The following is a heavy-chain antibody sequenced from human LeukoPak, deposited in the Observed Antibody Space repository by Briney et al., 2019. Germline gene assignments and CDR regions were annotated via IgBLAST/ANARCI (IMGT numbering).Heavy chain of an antibody. Sequence: GASVKVSCKASGGTFSSYAISWVRQAPGKGLEWMGGFDPEDGETIYAQKFQGRVTMTEDTSTDTAYMELSSLRSEDTAVYYCATAYSSSWYYFDYWGQGTLVTVSS. CDR1: GGTFSSYA. V-gene: IGHV1-24*01. CDR3: ATAYSSSWYYFDY. D-gene: IGHD6-13*01. J-gene: IGHJ4*02. CDR2: FDPEDGET.